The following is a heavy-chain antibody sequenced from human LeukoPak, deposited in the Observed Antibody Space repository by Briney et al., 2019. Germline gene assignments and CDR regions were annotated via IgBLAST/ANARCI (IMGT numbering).Heavy chain of an antibody. CDR1: GFTFTSYS. D-gene: IGHD3-9*01. Sequence: GGSLRLSCAASGFTFTSYSMNWVRQAPGKGLEWVSTISGGGGSTYYADSVKGRFTISRDNSKNTLYLQVNSLRAGDTAVYYCAKGDYDILTGYYYYYGMDVWAKGPRSPSP. CDR2: ISGGGGST. CDR3: AKGDYDILTGYYYYYGMDV. J-gene: IGHJ6*02. V-gene: IGHV3-23*01.